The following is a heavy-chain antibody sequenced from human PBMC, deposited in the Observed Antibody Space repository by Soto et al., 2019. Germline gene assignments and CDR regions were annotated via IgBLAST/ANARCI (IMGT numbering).Heavy chain of an antibody. CDR3: AGGRGYEAPDYYPNAMGV. J-gene: IGHJ6*02. CDR2: IRGFSPYT. CDR1: GFTFRTYT. D-gene: IGHD3-10*01. V-gene: IGHV3-21*06. Sequence: EVQLVESGGGLVKPGGSLRLSCISSGFTFRTYTMNWVRQAPGKWLEWVSGIRGFSPYTFYAESVKGRFTISRDNAKNSLYLKKNSLGAEETAVYYCAGGRGYEAPDYYPNAMGVWGQGTTVTVPS.